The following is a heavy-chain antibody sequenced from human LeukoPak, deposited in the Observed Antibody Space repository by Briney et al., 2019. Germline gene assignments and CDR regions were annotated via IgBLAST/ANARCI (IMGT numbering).Heavy chain of an antibody. CDR3: ATGFFYFYYMDV. D-gene: IGHD1-1*01. V-gene: IGHV3-7*01. Sequence: GGSLRLSCAASGFIFTSYGMHWVRQAPGKGLEWVANIKQDGSEKYYVDSVKGRFTISRDNAKNSLYLQMNSLRAEDTAVYYCATGFFYFYYMDVWGKGTTVTISS. CDR1: GFIFTSYG. CDR2: IKQDGSEK. J-gene: IGHJ6*03.